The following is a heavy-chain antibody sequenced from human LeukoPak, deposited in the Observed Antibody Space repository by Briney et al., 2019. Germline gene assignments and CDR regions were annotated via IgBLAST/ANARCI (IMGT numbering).Heavy chain of an antibody. Sequence: GGSLRLSCVASGFTFSSHAMSWVRQAPGKGLEWVANIKQDGSEKYYVDSVKGRFTISRDNAKNSLYLQMNSLRAEDTAVYYCARAIVRGVDAFDIWGQGTMVTVSS. D-gene: IGHD1-26*01. J-gene: IGHJ3*02. V-gene: IGHV3-7*04. CDR2: IKQDGSEK. CDR1: GFTFSSHA. CDR3: ARAIVRGVDAFDI.